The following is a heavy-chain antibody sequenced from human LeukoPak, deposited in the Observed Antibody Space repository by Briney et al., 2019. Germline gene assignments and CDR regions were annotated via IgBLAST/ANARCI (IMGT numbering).Heavy chain of an antibody. Sequence: SETLSLTCTVSGGSISSYYWSWIRQPPGKGLEWIGYIYYGGSTSYNPSLKSRVTISVDTSKNQFSLKLSSVTAADTAVYYCARPLTGTTLIFDYWGQGTLVTVSS. J-gene: IGHJ4*02. CDR2: IYYGGST. V-gene: IGHV4-59*01. D-gene: IGHD1-7*01. CDR1: GGSISSYY. CDR3: ARPLTGTTLIFDY.